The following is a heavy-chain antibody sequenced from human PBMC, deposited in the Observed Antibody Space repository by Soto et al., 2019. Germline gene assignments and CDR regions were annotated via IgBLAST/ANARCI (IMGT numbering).Heavy chain of an antibody. D-gene: IGHD4-17*01. CDR1: GYTFANYA. V-gene: IGHV1-18*01. Sequence: QVQLVQSGAEVKKHGASVKVSCKASGYTFANYAIIWVRQAPGQGLEWMGWISGYNGNTKYAQKFQGRVALTTDKSTATGYMELRSMRSDDTALYYCARSFYGDHGIVDYWGQGSLVTVAA. J-gene: IGHJ4*02. CDR2: ISGYNGNT. CDR3: ARSFYGDHGIVDY.